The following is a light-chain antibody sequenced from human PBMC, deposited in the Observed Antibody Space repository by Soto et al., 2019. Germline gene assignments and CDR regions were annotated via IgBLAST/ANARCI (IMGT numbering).Light chain of an antibody. CDR3: QQYDNLPIT. CDR1: QDIKNY. Sequence: DIQMTQSPSSLCASVGDRVTITCRASQDIKNYLNWNQKKPGKAPKLLIYDASNLETGVPSRFSGSGSGTDFTFTISSLQPEDITTYYCQQYDNLPITFGPGTKVDIK. J-gene: IGKJ3*01. V-gene: IGKV1-33*01. CDR2: DAS.